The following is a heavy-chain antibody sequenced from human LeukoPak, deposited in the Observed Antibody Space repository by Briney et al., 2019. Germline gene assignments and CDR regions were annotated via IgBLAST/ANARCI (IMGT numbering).Heavy chain of an antibody. CDR2: ISGSGGST. D-gene: IGHD6-19*01. J-gene: IGHJ3*02. Sequence: SGGSLRLSCAASGFTFSSYAMSWVRQAPGKGLEWVSAISGSGGSTYYADSVKGRFTISRDNSNNTLYLQMNRLRAEDTAVYYCAKRWKAVAATDAFDIWGQGTMVTVSS. CDR3: AKRWKAVAATDAFDI. CDR1: GFTFSSYA. V-gene: IGHV3-23*01.